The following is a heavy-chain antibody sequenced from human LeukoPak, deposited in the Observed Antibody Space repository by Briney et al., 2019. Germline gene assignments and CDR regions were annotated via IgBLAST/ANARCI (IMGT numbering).Heavy chain of an antibody. CDR1: GGSISSYY. Sequence: SETLSLTCTVSGGSISSYYWSWLRQPPGKGLEWIGYIYYSGSTNYNPSLKSRVTISVDTSKNQFSLKLSSVTAADTAAYYCARALTVVVPAASDAFDIWGQGTMVTVSS. V-gene: IGHV4-59*01. J-gene: IGHJ3*02. CDR3: ARALTVVVPAASDAFDI. D-gene: IGHD2-2*01. CDR2: IYYSGST.